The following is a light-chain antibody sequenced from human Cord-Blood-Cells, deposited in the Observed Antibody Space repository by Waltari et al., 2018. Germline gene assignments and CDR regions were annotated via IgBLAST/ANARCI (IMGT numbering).Light chain of an antibody. CDR3: SSYTSSSTL. CDR2: DVS. CDR1: SSDVGGDNH. V-gene: IGLV2-14*01. Sequence: QSALTQPASVSGSPGPSITISCPGTSSDVGGDNHVSWYQQHPGKAPKLMIYDVSNRPSGVSNRFSGSKSGNTASLTISGLQAEDEADYYCSSYTSSSTLFGTGTKVTVL. J-gene: IGLJ1*01.